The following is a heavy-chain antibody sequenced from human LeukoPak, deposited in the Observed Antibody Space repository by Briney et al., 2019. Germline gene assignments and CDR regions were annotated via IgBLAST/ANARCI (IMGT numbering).Heavy chain of an antibody. CDR3: ARDLLWFGELENYYYGMDV. CDR1: GGSISSGGYY. V-gene: IGHV4-61*02. Sequence: SETLSLTCTVSGGSISSGGYYWSWIRQPAGKGLEWIGRIYTSGSTNYNPSLKSRVTISVDTSKNQFSLKLSSVTAADTAVYYCARDLLWFGELENYYYGMDVWGQGTTVTVSS. CDR2: IYTSGST. D-gene: IGHD3-10*01. J-gene: IGHJ6*02.